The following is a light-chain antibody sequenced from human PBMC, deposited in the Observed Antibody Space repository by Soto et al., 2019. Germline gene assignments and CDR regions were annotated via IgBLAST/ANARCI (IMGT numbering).Light chain of an antibody. CDR2: EIS. J-gene: IGLJ2*01. V-gene: IGLV2-8*01. Sequence: QSALTQPPSASGSPGQSVTISCTGTSSDVGGYNYVSWCQQHPGKAPKLMIYEISKRPSGVPDRFSGSKSGNTASLTVSGLQAEDEADYYCSSYAGSNTYVVFGGGTKVTVL. CDR1: SSDVGGYNY. CDR3: SSYAGSNTYVV.